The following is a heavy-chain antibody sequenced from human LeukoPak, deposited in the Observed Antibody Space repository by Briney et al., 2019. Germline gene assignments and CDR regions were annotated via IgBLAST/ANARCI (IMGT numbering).Heavy chain of an antibody. CDR3: AKGASSSSAPLSGSQLFDY. CDR1: GFTFSSYA. Sequence: GGSLRLSCAASGFTFSSYAMGWVRQAPGKGLEWVSGISGSGGSTHYADSVKGRFTISRDNSKNTLYLQMNSLRAEDTAMYYCAKGASSSSAPLSGSQLFDYWGQGTLVTVSS. V-gene: IGHV3-23*01. D-gene: IGHD1-26*01. J-gene: IGHJ4*02. CDR2: ISGSGGST.